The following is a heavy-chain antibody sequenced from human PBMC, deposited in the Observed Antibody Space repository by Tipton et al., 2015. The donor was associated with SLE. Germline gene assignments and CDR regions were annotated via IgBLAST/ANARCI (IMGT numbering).Heavy chain of an antibody. V-gene: IGHV4-38-2*02. CDR3: ARGVAGYFMYCYMDV. CDR1: GYSISSDYY. CDR2: VSHGGST. J-gene: IGHJ6*03. Sequence: TLSLTCTVSGYSISSDYYWGWIRQPPGKGLEWFGSVSHGGSTYYNPSLNSRVTMSVDRSNNEFSLRLNSVTAADTAVYYCARGVAGYFMYCYMDVWGKGITVTIS. D-gene: IGHD5-18*01.